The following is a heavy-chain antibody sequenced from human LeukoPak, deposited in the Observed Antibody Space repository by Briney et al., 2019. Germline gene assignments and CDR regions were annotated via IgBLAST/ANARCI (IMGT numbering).Heavy chain of an antibody. CDR1: GDSVSNNSAA. V-gene: IGHV6-1*01. J-gene: IGHJ5*02. CDR3: AKNYGDSNWFDP. Sequence: SQTLSLTCAISGDSVSNNSAAWNWIRQSPSRGLEWLGRTYYRSKWFNDFALSVKSRITINPDTSKNQFSPQLNSVTPEDTAVYYCAKNYGDSNWFDPWGQGTLVTASS. D-gene: IGHD4-17*01. CDR2: TYYRSKWFN.